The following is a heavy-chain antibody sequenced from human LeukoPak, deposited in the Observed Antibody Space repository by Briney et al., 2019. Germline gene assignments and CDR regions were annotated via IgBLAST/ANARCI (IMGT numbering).Heavy chain of an antibody. CDR3: ARADSPGASFHY. Sequence: ASVKVSCKASGYRFSSYDINWVRQAPGQGLEWMAYMNPNSGKTVFAQNFRGRLTITRSTSMSTAYMELSSLRSQDTAVYYCARADSPGASFHYWGQGTLVTVSS. CDR1: GYRFSSYD. V-gene: IGHV1-8*03. J-gene: IGHJ4*02. CDR2: MNPNSGKT. D-gene: IGHD1-26*01.